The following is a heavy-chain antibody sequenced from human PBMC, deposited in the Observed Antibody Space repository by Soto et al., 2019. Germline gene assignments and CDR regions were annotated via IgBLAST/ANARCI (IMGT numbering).Heavy chain of an antibody. V-gene: IGHV4-34*01. CDR3: ARGQEGIVATH. Sequence: QVQLQQWGAGLLKPSETLSLTCTVNGGSLTGYYWSWIRQPPGKGLEWIGEVKDGGSTNYSPSLRGRVSISADTSKNHCSLRLNSVTAADTAVYFCARGQEGIVATHWDQGALVTVSS. CDR1: GGSLTGYY. D-gene: IGHD5-12*01. CDR2: VKDGGST. J-gene: IGHJ4*02.